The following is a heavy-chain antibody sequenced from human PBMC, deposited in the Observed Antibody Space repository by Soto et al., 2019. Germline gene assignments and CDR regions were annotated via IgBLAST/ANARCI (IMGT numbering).Heavy chain of an antibody. CDR2: VYYSGGA. CDR1: GVSIHNSHSF. CDR3: GRVVEGATRHTDLDA. D-gene: IGHD2-21*01. Sequence: SETLSLTCTVSGVSIHNSHSFWGWIRQPPGKGLEFIGTVYYSGGAHYNSSLKSRVTISVDTANNQVSLRMRSLTAADTAVYYCGRVVEGATRHTDLDAWGQGTLVTVSS. J-gene: IGHJ5*02. V-gene: IGHV4-39*01.